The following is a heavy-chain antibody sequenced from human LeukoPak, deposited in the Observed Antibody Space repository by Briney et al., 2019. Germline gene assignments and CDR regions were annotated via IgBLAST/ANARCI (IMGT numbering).Heavy chain of an antibody. CDR2: MNPNSGNT. CDR3: ARGGRTYCSSTSCYDLVK. Sequence: ASVKVSCKASGYTFTSYDINWVRQATGQGLEWMGWMNPNSGNTGYAQKFQGRVTITRNTSISTAYMELSSLRSEDTAVYYCARGGRTYCSSTSCYDLVKWGQGTLVTVSS. J-gene: IGHJ4*02. CDR1: GYTFTSYD. V-gene: IGHV1-8*03. D-gene: IGHD2-2*01.